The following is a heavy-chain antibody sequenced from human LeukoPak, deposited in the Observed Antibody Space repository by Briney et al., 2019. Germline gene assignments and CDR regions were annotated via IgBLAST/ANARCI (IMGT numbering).Heavy chain of an antibody. Sequence: GGSLRLSRAASGFTFSNYEMNWVRQAPGKGLEWVSYISSSGSTIYADSVKGRFTISRDNAKNSLYLQMNSLRAEDTAVYYCAKDNRWGRGYYSHDYWGQGTLVTVSS. CDR1: GFTFSNYE. V-gene: IGHV3-48*03. CDR2: ISSSGSTI. J-gene: IGHJ4*02. D-gene: IGHD3-22*01. CDR3: AKDNRWGRGYYSHDY.